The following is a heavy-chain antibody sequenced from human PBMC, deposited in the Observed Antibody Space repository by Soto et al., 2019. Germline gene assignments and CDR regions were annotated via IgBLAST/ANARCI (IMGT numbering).Heavy chain of an antibody. J-gene: IGHJ5*02. CDR1: GFTFSSYG. CDR2: ISYDGSNK. Sequence: GGSLRLSCAASGFTFSSYGMHWVRQAPGKGLEWVAVISYDGSNKYYADSVKGRFTISRDNSKNTLYLQMNSLRAEDTAVYYCAKDLAGLELRSAVEWYNWFDPWGQGTLVTVSS. D-gene: IGHD1-7*01. CDR3: AKDLAGLELRSAVEWYNWFDP. V-gene: IGHV3-30*18.